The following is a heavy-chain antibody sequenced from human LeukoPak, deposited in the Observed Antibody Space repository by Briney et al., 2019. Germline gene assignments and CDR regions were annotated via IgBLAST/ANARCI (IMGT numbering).Heavy chain of an antibody. CDR1: GFTFSSYA. J-gene: IGHJ4*02. Sequence: GGSLRLSCAAPGFTFSSYAMSWVRQAPGKGLEWVSAISISGENTYYADSVKGRFTISRDTSRNTLYLQMHSLRAEDTAVYYCARLISTSSSRFSDYWGQGTLVTVSS. CDR3: ARLISTSSSRFSDY. V-gene: IGHV3-23*01. D-gene: IGHD6-6*01. CDR2: ISISGENT.